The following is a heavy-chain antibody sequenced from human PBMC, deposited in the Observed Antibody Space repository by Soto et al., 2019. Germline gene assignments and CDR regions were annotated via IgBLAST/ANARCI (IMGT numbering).Heavy chain of an antibody. V-gene: IGHV3-33*01. CDR1: GFTFSSYG. D-gene: IGHD6-6*01. Sequence: QVQLVESGGGVVQPGRSLRLSCAASGFTFSSYGMHWVRQAPGKGLEWVAVIWDDGSNKYYADSVKGRFTISRDNSKNTLYLQMNSLRAEETAVYYCARGDLIAARKPQDYWGQGTLVTVSS. CDR2: IWDDGSNK. CDR3: ARGDLIAARKPQDY. J-gene: IGHJ4*02.